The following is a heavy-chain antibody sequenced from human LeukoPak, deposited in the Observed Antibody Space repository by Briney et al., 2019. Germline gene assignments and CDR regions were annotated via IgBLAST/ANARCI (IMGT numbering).Heavy chain of an antibody. V-gene: IGHV1-24*01. J-gene: IGHJ4*02. D-gene: IGHD2-15*01. Sequence: ASVRVSCNVYGYTLIELPIHWVRQAPGKGFEWMGGFDPEDGETIYAQKFQGRVTMTEDTSTHTAYMDLSSLEFEDTAIYYCVTAFFIDVDPGYWGQGPLVTVSS. CDR2: FDPEDGET. CDR1: GYTLIELP. CDR3: VTAFFIDVDPGY.